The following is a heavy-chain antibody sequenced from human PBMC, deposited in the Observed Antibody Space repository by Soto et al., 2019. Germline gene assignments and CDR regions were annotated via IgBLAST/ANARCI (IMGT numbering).Heavy chain of an antibody. CDR2: IYTSGST. D-gene: IGHD5-12*01. CDR1: GGSISSYY. CDR3: ATGRGVYSGYDYPIFYYGMDV. J-gene: IGHJ6*04. V-gene: IGHV4-4*07. Sequence: PSETLSLTCTVSGGSISSYYWSWIRQPAGKGLEWIGRIYTSGSTNYNPSLKSRVTMSVDTSKNQFSLKLSSVTAADTAVYYCATGRGVYSGYDYPIFYYGMDVWGKGTTVTVSS.